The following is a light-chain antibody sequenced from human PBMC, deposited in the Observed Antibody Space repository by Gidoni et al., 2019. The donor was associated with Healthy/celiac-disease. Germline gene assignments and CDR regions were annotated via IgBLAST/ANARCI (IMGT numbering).Light chain of an antibody. CDR3: QQSYSTPWT. V-gene: IGKV1-39*01. CDR2: AAS. CDR1: QSISSY. Sequence: IQMTQSPSSLSASVGDRVTITCRASQSISSYLNWYQQKPGKAPKLLIYAASSLQSGVPSRFSGSGSGTDFTLTISSQQPEDFATYYCQQSYSTPWTFXQXTKVEIK. J-gene: IGKJ1*01.